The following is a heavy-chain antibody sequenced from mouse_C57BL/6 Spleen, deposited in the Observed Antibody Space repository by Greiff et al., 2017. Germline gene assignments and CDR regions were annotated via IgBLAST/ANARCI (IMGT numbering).Heavy chain of an antibody. V-gene: IGHV1-82*01. CDR1: GYAFSSSW. Sequence: QVQLQQSGPELVKPGASVKISCKASGYAFSSSWMNWVKQRPGKGLEWIGRIYPGDGDTNYNGKFKGKATLTADKSSSTAYMQLSSLTSEDSAVYFCARLYGYYESYYCDYWGQGTTLTVSS. CDR3: ARLYGYYESYYCDY. J-gene: IGHJ2*01. D-gene: IGHD2-3*01. CDR2: IYPGDGDT.